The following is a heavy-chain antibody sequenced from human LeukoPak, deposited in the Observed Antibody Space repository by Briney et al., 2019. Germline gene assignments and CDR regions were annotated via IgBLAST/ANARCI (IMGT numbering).Heavy chain of an antibody. CDR3: ARDASWSGYPDY. Sequence: GGSLRLSCAASGFTFSSYWMHWVRQAPGKGLVWVSRINSDGSSTNYADSVKGRFTSSRDNAKNTLYLQMNSLRAEDTAVYYCARDASWSGYPDYWGQGTLVTVSS. D-gene: IGHD3-3*01. CDR1: GFTFSSYW. CDR2: INSDGSST. V-gene: IGHV3-74*01. J-gene: IGHJ4*02.